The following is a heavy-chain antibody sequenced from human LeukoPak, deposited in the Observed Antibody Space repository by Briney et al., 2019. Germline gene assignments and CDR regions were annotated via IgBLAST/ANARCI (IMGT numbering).Heavy chain of an antibody. CDR3: ARHREREAALLCAFDI. Sequence: GESLKISCKIGGYGFTTYWIGWVRQMPGKGLEWMGIISPGDSDTRYNPSFQGQVTISADKSISTAYLQWSSLKASDTAMYYCARHREREAALLCAFDIWGQGTMVTVSS. V-gene: IGHV5-51*01. CDR1: GYGFTTYW. J-gene: IGHJ3*02. CDR2: ISPGDSDT. D-gene: IGHD3-10*01.